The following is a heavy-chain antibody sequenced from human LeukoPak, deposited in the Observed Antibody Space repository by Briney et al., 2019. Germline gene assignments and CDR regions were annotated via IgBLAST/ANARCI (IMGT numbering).Heavy chain of an antibody. CDR2: ISAYNDNT. V-gene: IGHV1-18*01. CDR1: GYTFTSYG. CDR3: ARWGGYSYGYGAFDI. J-gene: IGHJ3*02. Sequence: ASVKVSCKASGYTFTSYGISWVRQAPGQRLEWMGWISAYNDNTNYAQKLQGIVTMTTDTSTSTAYMELRSLRSEDTAVYYCARWGGYSYGYGAFDIWGQGTMVTVSS. D-gene: IGHD5-18*01.